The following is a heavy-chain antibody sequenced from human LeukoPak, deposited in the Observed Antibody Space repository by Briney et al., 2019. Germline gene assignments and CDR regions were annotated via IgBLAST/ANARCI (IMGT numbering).Heavy chain of an antibody. Sequence: GGSLRLSCAASGFTFSNYAMSWVRQAPGKGLEWVSAISGSAGSTYYADSVKGRFTISRDNSKNTLYLQMDSLRAEDTAVYYCAKGKTTGGGPGYYFDYWGQGTLVTASS. D-gene: IGHD3-10*01. CDR1: GFTFSNYA. J-gene: IGHJ4*02. V-gene: IGHV3-23*01. CDR3: AKGKTTGGGPGYYFDY. CDR2: ISGSAGST.